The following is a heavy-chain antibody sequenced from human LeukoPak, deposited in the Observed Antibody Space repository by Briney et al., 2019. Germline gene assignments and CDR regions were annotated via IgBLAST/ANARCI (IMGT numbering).Heavy chain of an antibody. CDR2: IKQDGSEK. CDR3: ARAYSVVTYYYYYYMDV. V-gene: IGHV3-7*01. CDR1: GLTFNKYW. D-gene: IGHD4-23*01. Sequence: GGSLRLSCEASGLTFNKYWMTWVRQAPGKGLEWVANIKQDGSEKNYVDSVKGRFTISRDNAKNSLYLQMNSLRAEDTAVYYCARAYSVVTYYYYYYMDVWGKGTTVTVSS. J-gene: IGHJ6*03.